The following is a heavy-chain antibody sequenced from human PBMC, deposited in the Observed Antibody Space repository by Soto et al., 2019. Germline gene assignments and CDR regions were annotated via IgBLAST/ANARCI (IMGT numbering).Heavy chain of an antibody. V-gene: IGHV3-66*01. CDR3: ARWTTGTTWGGHFDY. CDR1: GFTVSSNY. CDR2: IYSGGST. D-gene: IGHD1-1*01. Sequence: GGSLRLSCAASGFTVSSNYMSWVRQAPGKGLEWVSVIYSGGSTYYADSVKGRFTISRDNSKNTLYLQMNSLRAEDTAVYYCARWTTGTTWGGHFDYWGQGTLVTVSS. J-gene: IGHJ4*02.